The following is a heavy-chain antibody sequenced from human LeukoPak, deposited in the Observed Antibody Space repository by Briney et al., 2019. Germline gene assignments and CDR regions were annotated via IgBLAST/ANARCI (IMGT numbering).Heavy chain of an antibody. CDR3: ATQIFGVVIWLDY. CDR1: GGSISSSSYY. CDR2: IYYSGST. J-gene: IGHJ4*02. V-gene: IGHV4-39*01. Sequence: PSETLSLTCTVSGGSISSSSYYWGWIRQPPGKGLEWIGSIYYSGSTYYNPSLKSRVTISVDTSKNQFSLKLSSVTAADTAVYYCATQIFGVVIWLDYWGQGTLVTVSS. D-gene: IGHD3-3*01.